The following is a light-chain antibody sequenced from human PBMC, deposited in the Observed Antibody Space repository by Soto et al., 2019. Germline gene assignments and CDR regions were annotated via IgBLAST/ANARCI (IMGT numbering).Light chain of an antibody. CDR2: DVD. CDR1: SSDVGRYNS. CDR3: TSFTSSTTPYV. Sequence: QSVLTQPASVSGSPGQSITISCTGTSSDVGRYNSVSWYQLHPGKAPRLVIFDVDYRPSGVSDRFSGSKSGNTASLTISGLQAEDEADYYCTSFTSSTTPYVFGTG. V-gene: IGLV2-14*03. J-gene: IGLJ1*01.